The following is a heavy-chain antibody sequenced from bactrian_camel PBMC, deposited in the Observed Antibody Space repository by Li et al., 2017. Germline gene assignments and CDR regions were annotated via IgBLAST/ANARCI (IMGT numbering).Heavy chain of an antibody. Sequence: QLVESGGGSVLAGGSLRLSCAASGYTYNRNCMAWFRQATGEERERVSTINNDGKTYYANSVKGRFTISQDSARITAYLQMASLKPEDTAVYYCVPVALEERDGLVSCARWSQGTQVTVS. D-gene: IGHD1*01. V-gene: IGHV3S25*01. J-gene: IGHJ4*01. CDR2: INNDGKT. CDR1: GYTYNRNC.